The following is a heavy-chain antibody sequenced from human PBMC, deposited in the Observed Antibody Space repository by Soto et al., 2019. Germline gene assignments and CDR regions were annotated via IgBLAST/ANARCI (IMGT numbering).Heavy chain of an antibody. CDR1: GGSFSGYY. Sequence: QVQLQQWGAGLLKPSETLSLTCAVYGGSFSGYYWSWIRQPPGKGLEWIGEINHSGSTNYNPSLKSRVTISVDTSKNQFSLKLSSVTAADTAVYYCADGAHSYGLQHWFDPWGQGTLVTVSS. CDR2: INHSGST. D-gene: IGHD5-18*01. V-gene: IGHV4-34*01. CDR3: ADGAHSYGLQHWFDP. J-gene: IGHJ5*02.